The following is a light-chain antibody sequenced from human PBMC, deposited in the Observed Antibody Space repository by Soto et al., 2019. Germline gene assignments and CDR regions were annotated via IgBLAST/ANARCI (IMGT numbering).Light chain of an antibody. CDR3: QSYDSSLSGVV. J-gene: IGLJ2*01. CDR1: SSNIGAGYD. V-gene: IGLV1-40*01. Sequence: QSVLTQPHSGSGAPGQRVTISCTWSSSNIGAGYDVHWYQQLPGTAPKLLIYGNSNRPSGFPDRFSGSKSGTSASLAITGLQAEDEADYYCQSYDSSLSGVVFGGGTKVTVL. CDR2: GNS.